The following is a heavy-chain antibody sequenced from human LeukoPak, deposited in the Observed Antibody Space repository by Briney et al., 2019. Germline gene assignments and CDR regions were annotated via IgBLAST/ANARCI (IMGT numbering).Heavy chain of an antibody. D-gene: IGHD2-21*02. Sequence: ASVKVSCKASGYIFSDYYMHWVRQAPGQGLEWMGWINPDTDGTKYAQTFQDRVTLTRDTSTSTAFMEVTSLTSDDTAVYYCARMGDFTDIDFWGQGTLVTVSS. CDR2: INPDTDGT. V-gene: IGHV1-2*02. J-gene: IGHJ4*02. CDR3: ARMGDFTDIDF. CDR1: GYIFSDYY.